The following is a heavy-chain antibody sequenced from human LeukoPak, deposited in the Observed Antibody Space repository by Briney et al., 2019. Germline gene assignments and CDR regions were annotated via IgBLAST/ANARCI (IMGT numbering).Heavy chain of an antibody. CDR3: ARGSRDGYNYLHYYYMDV. D-gene: IGHD5-24*01. CDR1: GFTVSSNY. CDR2: IYSGSST. V-gene: IGHV3-53*01. Sequence: GGSLRLSCAASGFTVSSNYMGWVRQAPGKGLEWVSVIYSGSSTYYADSVKGRFTISRDNSKNTLYLQMNSLRAEDTAVYYCARGSRDGYNYLHYYYMDVWGKGTTVTVSS. J-gene: IGHJ6*03.